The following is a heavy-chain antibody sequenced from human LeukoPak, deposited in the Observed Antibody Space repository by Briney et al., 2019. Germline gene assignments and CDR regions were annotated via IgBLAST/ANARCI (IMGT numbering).Heavy chain of an antibody. J-gene: IGHJ4*02. V-gene: IGHV3-53*01. CDR1: GFTVSSNY. CDR2: IYSGGST. Sequence: GGSLRLSRAASGFTVSSNYMSWVRQAPGKGLEWVSVIYSGGSTYYADSVKGRLTISRDNSKNTLYLEMNSLRAEDTAVYYCAACYDSSGYYDYWGQGTLVTVSS. D-gene: IGHD3-22*01. CDR3: AACYDSSGYYDY.